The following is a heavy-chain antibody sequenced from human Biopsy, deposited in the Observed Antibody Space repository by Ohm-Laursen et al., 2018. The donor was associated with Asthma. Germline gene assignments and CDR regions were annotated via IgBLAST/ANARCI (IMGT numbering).Heavy chain of an antibody. V-gene: IGHV1-69*13. CDR2: LIPVLGTP. CDR3: ARGYSGSDRIVYYYSGLEV. CDR1: GDSFSNYA. J-gene: IGHJ6*02. D-gene: IGHD5-12*01. Sequence: ASVKVSCKASGDSFSNYAISWVRQAPGQGLEWMGGLIPVLGTPDHAQMFEGRVTITADGSTSTAYMELSSLSSEDTAVYYCARGYSGSDRIVYYYSGLEVWGQGTTVTVSS.